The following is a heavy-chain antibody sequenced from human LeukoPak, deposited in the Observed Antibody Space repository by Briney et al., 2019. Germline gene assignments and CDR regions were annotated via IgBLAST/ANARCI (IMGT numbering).Heavy chain of an antibody. CDR2: VSAYNGNT. Sequence: GASVKVSCKASGYSFSSYGINWVRQAPGQGLEWMGWVSAYNGNTNYAQKLQGRVTMTTDTSTSTAYMELRSLRSDDTAVYYCARRLPNYYDSSGYYEGHDYWGQGTLVTVSS. CDR1: GYSFSSYG. D-gene: IGHD3-22*01. CDR3: ARRLPNYYDSSGYYEGHDY. J-gene: IGHJ4*02. V-gene: IGHV1-18*01.